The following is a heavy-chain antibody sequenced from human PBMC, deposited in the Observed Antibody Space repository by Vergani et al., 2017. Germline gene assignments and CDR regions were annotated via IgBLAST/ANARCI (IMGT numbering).Heavy chain of an antibody. CDR2: IYPADSDT. CDR1: EYSFGNYW. CDR3: ARHTTYTDS. V-gene: IGHV5-51*01. J-gene: IGHJ4*02. Sequence: EVELVQSGPEMRKPGESLKISCKGSEYSFGNYWIGWVRQMPGKGLEWMGIIYPADSDTRYSPSFQGQVTISADKSISTAFLQWDSLKASDTARYYCARHTTYTDSLGQRTLVTVSS. D-gene: IGHD1-1*01.